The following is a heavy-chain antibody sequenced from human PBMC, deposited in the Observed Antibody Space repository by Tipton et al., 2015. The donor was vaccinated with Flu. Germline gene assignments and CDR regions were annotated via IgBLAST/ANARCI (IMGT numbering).Heavy chain of an antibody. V-gene: IGHV4-61*02. J-gene: IGHJ1*01. D-gene: IGHD4-17*01. CDR2: IYTSGST. CDR3: ERTHDYDDPGGQN. CDR1: GGSISSGSYY. Sequence: TLSLTCTVSGGSISSGSYYWSWIRQPAGKGLEWFGRIYTSGSTNYNPSLKSRVTISVDTSKNQFSLKLSSVTAADTAVYYCERTHDYDDPGGQNWGQGTLVTVSS.